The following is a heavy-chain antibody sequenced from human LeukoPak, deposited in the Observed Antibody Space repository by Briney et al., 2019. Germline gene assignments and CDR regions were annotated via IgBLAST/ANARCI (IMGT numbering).Heavy chain of an antibody. J-gene: IGHJ6*02. V-gene: IGHV1-8*01. CDR1: GYTFTIYD. D-gene: IGHD3-10*01. CDR2: MNANSGNT. CDR3: ARGRFQDFGDYYYGMDV. Sequence: GASVTVSFTASGYTFTIYDINWVRQATGQGREWMGWMNANSGNTGYTQKFQGRVTMTRNTSITTAYMELSSLGSEDTAVYYCARGRFQDFGDYYYGMDVWGQGTTVTVSS.